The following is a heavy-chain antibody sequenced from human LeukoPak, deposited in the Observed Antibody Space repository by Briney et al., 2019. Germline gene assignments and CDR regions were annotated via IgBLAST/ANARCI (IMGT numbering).Heavy chain of an antibody. Sequence: ASVKVSCKASGYTFTGYYMHWVRQAPGQGLEWMGWINPNSGGTNYAQKFQGRVTMTRDTSISTAYMELSRLRSDDTAVYYCAREQLTGYLYYYYGMDVWGQGTTVTVSS. CDR2: INPNSGGT. D-gene: IGHD7-27*01. V-gene: IGHV1-2*02. CDR1: GYTFTGYY. J-gene: IGHJ6*02. CDR3: AREQLTGYLYYYYGMDV.